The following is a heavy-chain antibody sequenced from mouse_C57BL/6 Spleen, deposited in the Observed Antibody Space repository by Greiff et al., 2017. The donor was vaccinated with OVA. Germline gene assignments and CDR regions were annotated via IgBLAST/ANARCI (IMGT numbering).Heavy chain of an antibody. J-gene: IGHJ1*03. Sequence: VQLKQSGPELVKPGASVKMSCKASGYTFTDYNMHWVKQSHGKSLEWIGYINPNNGGTSYNQKFKGKATLTVNKSSRPAYMELRSLTSEDSAVYYCASPYGSSHWYFDVWGTGTTVTVSS. V-gene: IGHV1-22*01. D-gene: IGHD1-1*01. CDR1: GYTFTDYN. CDR3: ASPYGSSHWYFDV. CDR2: INPNNGGT.